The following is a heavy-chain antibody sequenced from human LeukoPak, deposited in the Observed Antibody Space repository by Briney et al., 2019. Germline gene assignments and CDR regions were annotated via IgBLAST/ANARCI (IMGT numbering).Heavy chain of an antibody. CDR1: GGSISSSSYY. CDR2: IYYSGST. J-gene: IGHJ4*02. Sequence: PSETLSLTCTVSGGSISSSSYYWGWIRQPPGKGLEWIGSIYYSGSTYYNPSLKSRVTISVDTSKNQFSLKLSSVTAADTAVYYCARRWIAARRDPRYFDYWGQGTLVTVSS. D-gene: IGHD6-6*01. CDR3: ARRWIAARRDPRYFDY. V-gene: IGHV4-39*01.